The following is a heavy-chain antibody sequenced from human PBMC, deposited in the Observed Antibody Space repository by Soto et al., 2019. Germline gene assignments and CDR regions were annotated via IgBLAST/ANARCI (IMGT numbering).Heavy chain of an antibody. J-gene: IGHJ4*02. CDR2: ISGSGDST. V-gene: IGHV3-23*01. D-gene: IGHD6-13*01. Sequence: AGGSLRLSCAASGFTFSSYAMNWVRQAPGKGLEWVSVISGSGDSTYYADSVKGRFTISRDNSKNTLYLQMKSLRTEDTAVYYCARRGPGTYFDYWGQGTLVTVSP. CDR3: ARRGPGTYFDY. CDR1: GFTFSSYA.